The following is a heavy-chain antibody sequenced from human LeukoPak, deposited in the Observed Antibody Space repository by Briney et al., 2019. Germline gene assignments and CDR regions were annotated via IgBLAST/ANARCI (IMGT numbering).Heavy chain of an antibody. Sequence: WVRQAPGKGLEWVANINQDGSKKYYVDSVKGRFTISRDNVKNSVYLQMNSLRAEDTAVYSCARAVAAADSYWGRGTLVTVSS. CDR2: INQDGSKK. V-gene: IGHV3-7*04. D-gene: IGHD6-13*01. CDR3: ARAVAAADSY. J-gene: IGHJ4*02.